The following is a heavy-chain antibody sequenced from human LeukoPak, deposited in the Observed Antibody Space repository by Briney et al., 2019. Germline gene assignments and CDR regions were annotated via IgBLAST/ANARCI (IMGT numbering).Heavy chain of an antibody. CDR1: GGSISSGGSISSGGYS. CDR3: AKDRGYGSGTFSRNNWFDP. CDR2: LYHSGST. V-gene: IGHV4-30-2*01. D-gene: IGHD3-10*01. J-gene: IGHJ5*02. Sequence: PSQTLSLTCTVSGGSISSGGSISSGGYSWSWIRQPPGKGLEWVGYLYHSGSTSYNPSLKSRVTISVDRSRNQLSLKLSSVTAADTAVFYCAKDRGYGSGTFSRNNWFDPWGQGTLVIVSS.